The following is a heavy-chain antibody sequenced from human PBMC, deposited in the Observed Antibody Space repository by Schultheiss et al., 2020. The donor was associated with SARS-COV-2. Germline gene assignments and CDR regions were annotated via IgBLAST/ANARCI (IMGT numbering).Heavy chain of an antibody. CDR3: AKDYL. CDR2: ISGSGSTI. CDR1: GFTFSSYG. D-gene: IGHD4-23*01. V-gene: IGHV3-48*04. J-gene: IGHJ4*02. Sequence: GGSLRLSCAASGFTFSSYGMHWVRQAPGKGLEWVSAISGSGSTIYYADSVKGRFTISRDNAKNSLYLQMNSLRAEDTAVYYCAKDYLWGQGTLVTVSS.